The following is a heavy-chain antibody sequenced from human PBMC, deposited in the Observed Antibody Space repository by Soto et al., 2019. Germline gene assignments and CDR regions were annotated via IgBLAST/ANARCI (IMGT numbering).Heavy chain of an antibody. CDR2: IWYDGSNK. J-gene: IGHJ6*02. CDR1: GFTFSSYG. V-gene: IGHV3-33*01. Sequence: PGGSLRLSCAASGFTFSSYGMHWVRQAPGKGLEWVAVIWYDGSNKYYADSVKGRFTISRDNSKDTLYLQMNSLRAEDTAVYYCVRVRGGSLKGARSDYYYGMDVWGQGTTVTVSS. CDR3: VRVRGGSLKGARSDYYYGMDV. D-gene: IGHD1-26*01.